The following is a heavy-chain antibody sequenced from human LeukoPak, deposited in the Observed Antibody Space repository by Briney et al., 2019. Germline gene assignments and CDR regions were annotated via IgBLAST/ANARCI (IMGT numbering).Heavy chain of an antibody. Sequence: GGSLRLACAASGFSLSNYRLHWVRQPPGKGLEFVAAMSCNGDNTYYAKSVKGKFTISRDNDKNTIYLQMANLRTEDMAVYYCARGRGSESSPYYYDYWGQGTLVTLPS. V-gene: IGHV3-64*01. CDR3: ARGRGSESSPYYYDY. J-gene: IGHJ4*02. CDR2: MSCNGDNT. D-gene: IGHD6-19*01. CDR1: GFSLSNYR.